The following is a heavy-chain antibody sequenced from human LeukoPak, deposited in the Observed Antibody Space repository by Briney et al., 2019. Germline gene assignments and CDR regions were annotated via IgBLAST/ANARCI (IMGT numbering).Heavy chain of an antibody. J-gene: IGHJ6*04. Sequence: PGRSLSLSCPASGFTLSSSGMDSVRLGGGKGRGWVAIITYDGRNKYYGHSVKGRFPISRDNSKNTLFLQMNSLRPEDTAVYYCAELGITMIGGVWGKGTTVTISS. D-gene: IGHD3-10*02. V-gene: IGHV3-30*18. CDR2: ITYDGRNK. CDR3: AELGITMIGGV. CDR1: GFTLSSSG.